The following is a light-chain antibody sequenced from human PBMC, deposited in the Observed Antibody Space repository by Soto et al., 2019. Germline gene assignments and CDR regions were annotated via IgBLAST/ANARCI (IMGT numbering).Light chain of an antibody. CDR3: QQHYSHPRT. V-gene: IGKV1-33*01. Sequence: VGDRVTITCQASQDINNYLNWYQQKPGKAPKLLIFDATNLETGVPSRFSGSGSRTHFSFTITSLQPDDFATYDCQQHYSHPRTFGLGTRVEIK. CDR1: QDINNY. CDR2: DAT. J-gene: IGKJ5*01.